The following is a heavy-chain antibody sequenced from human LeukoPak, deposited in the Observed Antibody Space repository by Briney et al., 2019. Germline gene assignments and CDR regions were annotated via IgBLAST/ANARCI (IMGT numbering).Heavy chain of an antibody. D-gene: IGHD1-26*01. CDR1: GGSISSYY. CDR3: ARSKYSGSYKEFDY. J-gene: IGHJ4*02. V-gene: IGHV4-59*01. Sequence: SETLSLTCTVSGGSISSYYWSWIRQPPGKGLEWIGYIYYSGSTNYNPSLKSRVTISADTSKNQFSLKPSSVTAADTAVYYCARSKYSGSYKEFDYWGQGTLVTVSS. CDR2: IYYSGST.